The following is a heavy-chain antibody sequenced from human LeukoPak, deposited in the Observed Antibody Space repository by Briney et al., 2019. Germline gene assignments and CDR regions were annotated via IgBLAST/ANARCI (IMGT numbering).Heavy chain of an antibody. J-gene: IGHJ4*02. V-gene: IGHV2-5*02. CDR3: ARRTAAPGSSWYLFDY. D-gene: IGHD6-13*01. CDR1: GFSLSPSGVG. CDR2: IYWDDDK. Sequence: SGPTLMKPTQTLTLTFTFSGFSLSPSGVGVGWIRHPPGKALEWLALIYWDDDKRYSPSLKSRLTITKDTSKNQVVLTMTNMDPVDTATYYCARRTAAPGSSWYLFDYWGQGTLVTVSS.